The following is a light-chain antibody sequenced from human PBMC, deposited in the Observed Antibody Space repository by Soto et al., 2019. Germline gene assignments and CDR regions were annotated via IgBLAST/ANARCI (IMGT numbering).Light chain of an antibody. Sequence: DIQMTQSPSSLSASVGDRVTITCRASQDISNYLAWYQQKPGKVPKLLIYAASTLQSGVPSRFSGSGSGTEFTLSISSLQPEDVATYYCQKYNSAPPFWTFGQGTKVEIK. CDR3: QKYNSAPPFWT. CDR2: AAS. CDR1: QDISNY. V-gene: IGKV1-27*01. J-gene: IGKJ1*01.